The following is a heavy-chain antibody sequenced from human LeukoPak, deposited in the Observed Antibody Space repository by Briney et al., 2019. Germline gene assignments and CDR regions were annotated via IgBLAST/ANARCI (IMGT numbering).Heavy chain of an antibody. Sequence: GGSLRLSCAASGFNFSTYWMTWVRQVLGKGLEWVANIKEDGSEVYYVDAVKGRFSISRDNAKTSLYLQMNNLSVADTAVYYCVTDQTGRHPYFFDYWGQGTLVTVSS. CDR3: VTDQTGRHPYFFDY. CDR2: IKEDGSEV. D-gene: IGHD3-10*01. J-gene: IGHJ4*02. V-gene: IGHV3-7*01. CDR1: GFNFSTYW.